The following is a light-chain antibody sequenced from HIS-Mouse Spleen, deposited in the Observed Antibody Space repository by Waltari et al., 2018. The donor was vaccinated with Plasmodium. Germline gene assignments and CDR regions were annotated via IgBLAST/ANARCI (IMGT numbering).Light chain of an antibody. V-gene: IGLV3-10*01. J-gene: IGLJ3*02. CDR2: EDS. CDR1: ALPKTY. Sequence: SYELTQPPSVSVSPGQTARIICSGDALPKTYAYWYQQKSGQAPVLVIYEDSKRPSGIPERFSGSSSGTMATLTISGAQVEDEADYYCYSTDSSGNHRVFGGGTKLTVL. CDR3: YSTDSSGNHRV.